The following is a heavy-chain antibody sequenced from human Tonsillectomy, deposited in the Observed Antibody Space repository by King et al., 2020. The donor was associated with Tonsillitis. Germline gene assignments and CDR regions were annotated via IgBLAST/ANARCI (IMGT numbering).Heavy chain of an antibody. J-gene: IGHJ4*02. D-gene: IGHD5-24*01. CDR1: GFTFSNYD. CDR3: ARDRDGYIFDY. Sequence: VQLVESGGGVVQPGRSLRLSCAASGFTFSNYDMYWVRQAPGKGLEWVTVISYDGSYIYYADSVTGRFTISRDNSKNKVYLQMNSLRAEDTAVYYCARDRDGYIFDYWGQGTLVTVSS. CDR2: ISYDGSYI. V-gene: IGHV3-33*05.